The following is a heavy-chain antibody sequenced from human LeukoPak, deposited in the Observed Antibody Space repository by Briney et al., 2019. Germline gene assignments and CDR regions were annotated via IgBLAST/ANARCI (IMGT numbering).Heavy chain of an antibody. CDR3: ARTGRGYRFEYYFDY. V-gene: IGHV1-69*05. D-gene: IGHD5-18*01. Sequence: ASVKVSCKASGGTFSSYAISWVRQAPGQGLEWMGGIIPIFGTANYAQKFQGRVTITTDESTSTAYMELSSLRSEDTAVYHCARTGRGYRFEYYFDYWGQGTLVTVSS. J-gene: IGHJ4*02. CDR1: GGTFSSYA. CDR2: IIPIFGTA.